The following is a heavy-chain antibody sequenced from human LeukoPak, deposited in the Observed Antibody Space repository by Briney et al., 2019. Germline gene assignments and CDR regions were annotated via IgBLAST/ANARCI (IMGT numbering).Heavy chain of an antibody. J-gene: IGHJ4*02. V-gene: IGHV1-8*03. CDR1: GYTFTSYD. Sequence: ASVKVSCKASGYTFTSYDINWVRQATGQGLEWMGWMNPNSGNTGYAQKFQGRVTITRNTSISTAYMELSRLRSDDTAVYYCARTNAGYCSSTSCYDFDYWGQGTLVTVSS. CDR2: MNPNSGNT. CDR3: ARTNAGYCSSTSCYDFDY. D-gene: IGHD2-2*01.